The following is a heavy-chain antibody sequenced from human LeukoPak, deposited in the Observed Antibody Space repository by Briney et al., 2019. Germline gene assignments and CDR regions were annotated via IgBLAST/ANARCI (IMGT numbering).Heavy chain of an antibody. D-gene: IGHD4-17*01. Sequence: GGSLRLSCAASGFTFSSYGMHWVRQAPGKGLEWVAVISYDGSNKYYADSVKGRFTISRDNSKNTLYLQMNSLRAEDTAVYYCAKVLPISVTLDAFDIWGQGTMVTVSS. CDR2: ISYDGSNK. CDR3: AKVLPISVTLDAFDI. V-gene: IGHV3-30*18. CDR1: GFTFSSYG. J-gene: IGHJ3*02.